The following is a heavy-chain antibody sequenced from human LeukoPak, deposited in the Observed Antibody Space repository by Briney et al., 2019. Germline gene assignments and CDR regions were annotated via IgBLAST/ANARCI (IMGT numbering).Heavy chain of an antibody. CDR3: ARDHGGYGSGNYYY. CDR2: IIPIFGTA. D-gene: IGHD3-10*01. CDR1: GYTFTSYG. J-gene: IGHJ4*02. V-gene: IGHV1-69*06. Sequence: SVKVSCKASGYTFTSYGISWVRQAPGQGLEWMGGIIPIFGTANYAQKFQGRGTITADKSTSTAYMELSSLRSEDTAVYYCARDHGGYGSGNYYYWGQGTLVTVSS.